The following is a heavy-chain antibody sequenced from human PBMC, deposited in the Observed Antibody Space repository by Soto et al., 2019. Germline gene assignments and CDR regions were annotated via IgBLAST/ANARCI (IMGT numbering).Heavy chain of an antibody. CDR3: ANYYYDSSGYYSFDY. V-gene: IGHV3-23*01. D-gene: IGHD3-22*01. Sequence: VQLLESGGGLVQPGGSLRLSCAASGFSFSTYAMSWVRQAPGKGLEWVSAISGSGGVTYYADSVKGRFTISRDNSKDTLYLQMNSLRAEDTAVYYCANYYYDSSGYYSFDYWGQGTQVTVSS. CDR2: ISGSGGVT. CDR1: GFSFSTYA. J-gene: IGHJ4*02.